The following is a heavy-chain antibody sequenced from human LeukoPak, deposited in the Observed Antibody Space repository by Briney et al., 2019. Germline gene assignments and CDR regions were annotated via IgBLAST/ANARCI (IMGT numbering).Heavy chain of an antibody. J-gene: IGHJ3*02. CDR1: GGSISSYY. Sequence: SETLSLTCTVSGGSISSYYWSWIRQPPGKGLEWIGYIYYSGSTNYNPSLKSRVTISVDTSKNQFSLKLSSVTAADTAVYYCARADYGGKADAFDIWGQXTMXTVSS. CDR2: IYYSGST. D-gene: IGHD4-23*01. CDR3: ARADYGGKADAFDI. V-gene: IGHV4-59*01.